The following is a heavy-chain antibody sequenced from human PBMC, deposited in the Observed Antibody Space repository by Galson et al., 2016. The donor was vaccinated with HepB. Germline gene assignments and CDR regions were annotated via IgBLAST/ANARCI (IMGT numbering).Heavy chain of an antibody. CDR2: ISWNSGSI. Sequence: SLRLSCAASGFIFNDYAMTWVRQAPGKGLEWVSSISWNSGSIGYADSVKGRFTISRDNSKNTPYLRMNSLRAEDTAVYYCAQDKASMSVGATNFQHWGQGTLVTVSS. CDR3: AQDKASMSVGATNFQH. D-gene: IGHD1-26*01. CDR1: GFIFNDYA. V-gene: IGHV3-9*01. J-gene: IGHJ1*01.